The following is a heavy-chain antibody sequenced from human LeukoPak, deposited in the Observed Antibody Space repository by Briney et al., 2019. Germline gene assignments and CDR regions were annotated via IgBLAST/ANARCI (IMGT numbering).Heavy chain of an antibody. CDR2: IYYSGST. D-gene: IGHD5-18*01. CDR1: GGSISSGGYY. Sequence: SSETLSLTCTVSGGSISSGGYYWSWIRQHPGKGLEWIGYIYYSGSTYYNPSPKSRVTISVDTSKNQFSLKLSSVTAADTAVYYCARAWSGYSYGYTNWFDPWGQGTLVTVSS. V-gene: IGHV4-31*03. CDR3: ARAWSGYSYGYTNWFDP. J-gene: IGHJ5*02.